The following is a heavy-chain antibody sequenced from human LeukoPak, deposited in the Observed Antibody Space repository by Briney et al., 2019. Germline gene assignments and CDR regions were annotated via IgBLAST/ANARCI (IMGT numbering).Heavy chain of an antibody. Sequence: GGSLRLSCAASGFSFSTYAMHWVRQAPGKGLEWVAVASHDTRTKYYTDSLKGRFTISRDNSKNTLYLQMNGLRTDDTAVYYCARAIVGTENFDYWGQGTLVTVSS. D-gene: IGHD5-12*01. CDR2: ASHDTRTK. V-gene: IGHV3-30*10. J-gene: IGHJ4*02. CDR3: ARAIVGTENFDY. CDR1: GFSFSTYA.